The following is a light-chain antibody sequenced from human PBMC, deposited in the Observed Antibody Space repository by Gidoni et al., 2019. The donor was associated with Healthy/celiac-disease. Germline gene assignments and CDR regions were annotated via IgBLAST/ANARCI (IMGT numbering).Light chain of an antibody. CDR3: QQYNNWPSGGWT. Sequence: EIVMTQSPATLSVSPGERATLSCRASQSVSSNLARYQQKPGQAPRLLIYGASTRATGIPARFSGSVSGTELTLTISSLQSEDFAVYYCQQYNNWPSGGWTFGQGTKVEIK. V-gene: IGKV3-15*01. CDR1: QSVSSN. CDR2: GAS. J-gene: IGKJ1*01.